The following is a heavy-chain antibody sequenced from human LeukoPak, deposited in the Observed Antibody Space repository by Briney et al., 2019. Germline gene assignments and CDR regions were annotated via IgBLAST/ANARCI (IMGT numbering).Heavy chain of an antibody. J-gene: IGHJ6*02. V-gene: IGHV3-33*01. CDR1: GFTFTSYG. CDR2: IWYDGSSE. Sequence: PGGSLRLSCAASGFTFTSYGMHWVRQALGKGLEWVAVIWYDGSSEYYADSVKGRFTISRDNSINTLYLQMNSLGVGDTAVYYCARYSSTSNYYYGMDVWGQGTTVTVSS. CDR3: ARYSSTSNYYYGMDV. D-gene: IGHD6-19*01.